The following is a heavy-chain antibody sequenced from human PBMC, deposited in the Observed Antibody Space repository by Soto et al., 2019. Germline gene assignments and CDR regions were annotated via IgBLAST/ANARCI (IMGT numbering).Heavy chain of an antibody. CDR3: TTAVVVPAAIYYYYGMDV. CDR1: GFTFSNAW. Sequence: LRLSCAASGFTFSNAWMSWVRQAPGKGLEWVGRIKSKTDGGTTDYAAPVKGRFTISRDDSKNTLYLQMNSLKTEDTAGYYCTTAVVVPAAIYYYYGMDVWGQGTTVTVSS. D-gene: IGHD2-2*01. J-gene: IGHJ6*02. V-gene: IGHV3-15*01. CDR2: IKSKTDGGTT.